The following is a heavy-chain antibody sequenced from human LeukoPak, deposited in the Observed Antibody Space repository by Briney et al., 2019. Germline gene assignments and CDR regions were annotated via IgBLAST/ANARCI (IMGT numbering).Heavy chain of an antibody. CDR1: GFTFDDYA. D-gene: IGHD3-10*01. V-gene: IGHV3-23*01. Sequence: GGSLRLSCATSGFTFDDYAMHWVRQAPGKGLEWVSGISGSGGGTYYADSVKGRFTISRDNSKNTLYLQMNILRAEDSAIYYCAKGRGYYDSRMADDYWGQGTLVTVSS. CDR2: ISGSGGGT. CDR3: AKGRGYYDSRMADDY. J-gene: IGHJ4*02.